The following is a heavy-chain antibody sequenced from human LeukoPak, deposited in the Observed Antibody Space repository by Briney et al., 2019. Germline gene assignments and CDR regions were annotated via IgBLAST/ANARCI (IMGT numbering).Heavy chain of an antibody. CDR3: ARHKLNYDSSGYSRGYFDY. Sequence: ASVKVSCKASGYTFTGYYMHWVRQAPGQGLEWMGWINPNSGGTNYAQKFQGRVTMTRDTSISTAYMELSRLRSDDTAVYYCARHKLNYDSSGYSRGYFDYWGQGTLVTVSS. CDR2: INPNSGGT. D-gene: IGHD3-22*01. V-gene: IGHV1-2*02. CDR1: GYTFTGYY. J-gene: IGHJ4*02.